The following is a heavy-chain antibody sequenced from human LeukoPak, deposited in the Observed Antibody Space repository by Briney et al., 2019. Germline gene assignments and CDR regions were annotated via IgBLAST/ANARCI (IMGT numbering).Heavy chain of an antibody. J-gene: IGHJ4*02. CDR3: AKDIGFVLDTAMFDY. CDR2: ISWNSGSI. CDR1: GFTFSNYA. V-gene: IGHV3-9*01. Sequence: PGGSLRLSCAASGFTFSNYAMHWVRQAPGKGLEWVSGISWNSGSIGYADSVKGRFTISRDNAKNSLYLQMNSLRAEDTALYYCAKDIGFVLDTAMFDYWGQGTLVTVSS. D-gene: IGHD5-18*01.